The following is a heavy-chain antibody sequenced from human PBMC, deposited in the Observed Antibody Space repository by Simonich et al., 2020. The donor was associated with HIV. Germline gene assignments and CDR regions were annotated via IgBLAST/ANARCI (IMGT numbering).Heavy chain of an antibody. V-gene: IGHV4-34*01. CDR3: ARRDRELILYFDY. D-gene: IGHD3-3*01. Sequence: QVQLQQWGAGLLKPSETLSLTCAVYGGSFSGYYCSWIRQPPGKGLEWIGEINHSGLTNYQSSLNSRATISVDKSKNQFSMKLSSVTADTAIYYCARRDRELILYFDYWGQGNLVTVSS. CDR1: GGSFSGYY. J-gene: IGHJ4*02. CDR2: INHSGLT.